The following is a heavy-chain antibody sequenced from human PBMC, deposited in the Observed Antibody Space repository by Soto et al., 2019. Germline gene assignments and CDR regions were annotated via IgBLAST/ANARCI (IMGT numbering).Heavy chain of an antibody. Sequence: QVQLVESGGGVVQPGRSLRLSCAASGFTFSAYGMHWVRQAPGEGLAWVAVIWYDGGSEYYADSVEGRFTISRDNAKNTVYLHMDTLRGDDTAVYYCARAHGPSLGSCLDLWGQGTLVTVSS. CDR3: ARAHGPSLGSCLDL. D-gene: IGHD2-2*01. V-gene: IGHV3-33*01. CDR2: IWYDGGSE. CDR1: GFTFSAYG. J-gene: IGHJ5*02.